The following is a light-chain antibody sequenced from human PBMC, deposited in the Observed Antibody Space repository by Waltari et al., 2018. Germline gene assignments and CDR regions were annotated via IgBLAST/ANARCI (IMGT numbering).Light chain of an antibody. CDR2: KTS. J-gene: IGKJ4*01. Sequence: IQMTQSPSTLSASVGDRVTITCRASQSISSWLAWYQQKPGKAPKLLIYKTSSLESGVPSRFSGSGSGTQFTPTIISLQPDDFATYYCQQYNSYPPTFGGGTKVEIK. CDR3: QQYNSYPPT. V-gene: IGKV1-5*03. CDR1: QSISSW.